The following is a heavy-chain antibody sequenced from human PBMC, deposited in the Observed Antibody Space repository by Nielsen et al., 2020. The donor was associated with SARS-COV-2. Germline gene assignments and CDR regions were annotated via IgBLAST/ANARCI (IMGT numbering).Heavy chain of an antibody. CDR1: GGSISSYY. J-gene: IGHJ5*02. Sequence: SETLSPTCTAPGGSISSYYWSWIRQPPGKGLEWIGYIYYSGSTNYNPSLKSRVTISVDTSKNQFSLKLSSVTAADTAVYYCAGVLLWFGEFGWFDPWGQGTLVTV. CDR3: AGVLLWFGEFGWFDP. CDR2: IYYSGST. V-gene: IGHV4-59*01. D-gene: IGHD3-10*01.